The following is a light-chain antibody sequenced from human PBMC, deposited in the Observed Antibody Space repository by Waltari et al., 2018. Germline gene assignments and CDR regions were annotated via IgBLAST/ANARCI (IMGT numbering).Light chain of an antibody. CDR2: DVT. CDR1: SSDVGRYDY. V-gene: IGLV2-14*03. J-gene: IGLJ1*01. CDR3: LSYTTSDTYV. Sequence: SALPQPASVSGSPGQSISISCTGTSSDVGRYDYVPWYQQHPDKAPNLLIYDVTQRPSGISHRFSGSKSGYTASLTISGLQSEDEADYYCLSYTTSDTYVFGSGTRVTVL.